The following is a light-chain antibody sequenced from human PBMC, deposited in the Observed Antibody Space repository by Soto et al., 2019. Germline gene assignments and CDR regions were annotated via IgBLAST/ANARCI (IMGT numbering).Light chain of an antibody. V-gene: IGKV3-11*01. J-gene: IGKJ5*01. CDR3: QQRSNRLIP. CDR1: QSVSSY. CDR2: DAS. Sequence: EIVLTQSPATLSLSPGERATLSCRASQSVSSYLAWYQQKPGQAPMLLISDASNRATGIPARFSGSGSGTDFTLTISSLEPEDFALYYCQQRSNRLIPFGQGTRLQIK.